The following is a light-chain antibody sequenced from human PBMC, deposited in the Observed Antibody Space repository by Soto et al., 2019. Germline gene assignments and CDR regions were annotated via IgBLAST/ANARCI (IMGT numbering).Light chain of an antibody. CDR2: VVS. CDR1: QTISRN. V-gene: IGKV1-39*01. J-gene: IGKJ2*01. CDR3: QQSYSIPYT. Sequence: DIPLTQSPSSLSASVGDRVTITCRASQTISRNLNWYQQKPGEAPKLLMYVVSSLQGGVPSRFSGSESGTDYTLTISSLQPHDFATYYCQQSYSIPYTFGQGTKLEIK.